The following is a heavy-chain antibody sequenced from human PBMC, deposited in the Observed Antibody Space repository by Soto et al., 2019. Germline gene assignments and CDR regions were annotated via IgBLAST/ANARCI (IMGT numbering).Heavy chain of an antibody. D-gene: IGHD2-21*01. CDR2: LYYSGNT. CDR1: GASISTYY. CDR3: ARRAVVAVTGSLDNWLDP. Sequence: SETLSLTCTVSGASISTYYWTWIRQAPGKGLEWIGYLYYSGNTNYNPSLKSRVTISVDTSKNQFSLKVNSVTAADTAVYYCARRAVVAVTGSLDNWLDPWGQGILVTVSS. V-gene: IGHV4-59*01. J-gene: IGHJ5*02.